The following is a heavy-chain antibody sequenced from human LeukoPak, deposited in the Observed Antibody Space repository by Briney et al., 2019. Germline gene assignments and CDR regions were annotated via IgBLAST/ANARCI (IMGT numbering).Heavy chain of an antibody. CDR3: AADSSGWYAFDY. V-gene: IGHV1-58*02. D-gene: IGHD6-19*01. Sequence: ASVKVSCKASGYTFSGFYIHWVRQARGQRLEWIGWIVVGSGNTNYAQKFQERVTITRDMSTSTAYMELSSLRSEDTAVYYCAADSSGWYAFDYWGQGTLVTVSS. CDR1: GYTFSGFY. J-gene: IGHJ4*02. CDR2: IVVGSGNT.